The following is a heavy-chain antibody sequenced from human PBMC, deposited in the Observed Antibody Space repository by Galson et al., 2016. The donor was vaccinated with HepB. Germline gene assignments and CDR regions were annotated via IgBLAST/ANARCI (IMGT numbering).Heavy chain of an antibody. D-gene: IGHD5-18*01. V-gene: IGHV4-34*01. J-gene: IGHJ4*02. CDR3: ARGTGRGYSYGFYY. CDR2: INHSRST. Sequence: SETLSLTCAVYGGSFSGYSWSWIRQPPGKGLEWIGEINHSRSTNYNPSLKSRVTLSVDTSKNHFSLKLSSVTAADTAVYYCARGTGRGYSYGFYYWGQGTLVAVSS. CDR1: GGSFSGYS.